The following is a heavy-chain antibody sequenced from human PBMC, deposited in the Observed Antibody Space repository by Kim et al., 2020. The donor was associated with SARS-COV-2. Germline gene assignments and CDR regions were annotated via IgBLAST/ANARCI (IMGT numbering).Heavy chain of an antibody. J-gene: IGHJ3*02. V-gene: IGHV4-31*03. CDR3: ARGGDYVVNAAAMVGGDDAFPI. Sequence: SETLSLTCTVSGDSINSGAYSWSWVRQHPGKGLEWIGYIYYSGSTYHNPSLQSRVSISLDPSKSQFSLTLNSVTAADTAIYYCARGGDYVVNAAAMVGGDDAFPIWGQGTMVTVSS. CDR2: IYYSGST. D-gene: IGHD2-2*01. CDR1: GDSINSGAYS.